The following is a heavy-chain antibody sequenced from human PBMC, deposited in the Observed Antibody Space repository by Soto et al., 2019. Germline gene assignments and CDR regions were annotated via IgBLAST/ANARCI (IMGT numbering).Heavy chain of an antibody. D-gene: IGHD3-16*02. J-gene: IGHJ5*02. Sequence: PSETLSLTCTVSGGSISSGDYYWSWIRQPPGKGLEWIGYIYYSGSTYYNPSLRSRVTISVDTSKNQFSLKLSSVTAADTAVYYCASGRSDHYANWLDTWGQGTLVTVSS. CDR1: GGSISSGDYY. CDR3: ASGRSDHYANWLDT. CDR2: IYYSGST. V-gene: IGHV4-30-4*01.